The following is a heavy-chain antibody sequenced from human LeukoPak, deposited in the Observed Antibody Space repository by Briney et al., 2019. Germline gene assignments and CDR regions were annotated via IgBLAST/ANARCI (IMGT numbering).Heavy chain of an antibody. CDR3: ARVGNVGTVDY. CDR2: INQDGSEQ. CDR1: GFTFSSYW. J-gene: IGHJ4*02. D-gene: IGHD1-26*01. Sequence: PGGSLRLSCAASGFTFSSYWMSWVRHDPGKGLEWVANINQDGSEQYYVDSVMGRFTISRDNARNSLFLQMSSLRAEDTAVYYCARVGNVGTVDYWGQGTQVTVSS. V-gene: IGHV3-7*01.